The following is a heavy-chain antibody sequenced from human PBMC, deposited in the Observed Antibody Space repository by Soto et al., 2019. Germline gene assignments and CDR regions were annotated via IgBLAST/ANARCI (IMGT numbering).Heavy chain of an antibody. D-gene: IGHD2-2*01. J-gene: IGHJ3*02. CDR2: IRSKAYCGTT. V-gene: IGHV3-49*03. CDR3: TRELGYCSSTSCYANDAFDI. Sequence: GGSLRLSCTASGFTFGDYAMSWFRQAPGKGLEWVGFIRSKAYCGTTEYAASVKGRFTISRDDSKSIAYLQMNSLKTEDTAVYYCTRELGYCSSTSCYANDAFDIWGQGTMVPVSS. CDR1: GFTFGDYA.